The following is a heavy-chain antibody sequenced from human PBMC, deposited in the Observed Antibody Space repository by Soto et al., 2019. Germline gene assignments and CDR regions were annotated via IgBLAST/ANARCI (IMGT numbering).Heavy chain of an antibody. CDR1: VFTFSSYA. Sequence: GGSLRLSCSASVFTFSSYAMSWVRQAPGKGLEWVSAISGSGGSTYYADSVKGRFTISRDNAKNSLYLQMNSLRAEDTALYYYAGDRCSSGGRCYYDYWGNVTLVNGSS. CDR2: ISGSGGST. CDR3: AGDRCSSGGRCYYDY. J-gene: IGHJ4*01. D-gene: IGHD2-15*01. V-gene: IGHV3-23*01.